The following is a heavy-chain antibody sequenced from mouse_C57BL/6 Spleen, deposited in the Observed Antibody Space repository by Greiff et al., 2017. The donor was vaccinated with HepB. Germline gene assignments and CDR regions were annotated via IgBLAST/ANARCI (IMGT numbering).Heavy chain of an antibody. Sequence: EVQLVESGGGLVQPGGSMKLSCVASGFTFSNYWMNWVRQSPEKGLEWVAQIRLKSDNYATHYAESVKGRFTISRDDSKSSVYLQMNNLRAEDTGIYYCTELGRWYFDVWGTGTTVTVSS. CDR1: GFTFSNYW. D-gene: IGHD4-1*01. J-gene: IGHJ1*03. CDR2: IRLKSDNYAT. CDR3: TELGRWYFDV. V-gene: IGHV6-3*01.